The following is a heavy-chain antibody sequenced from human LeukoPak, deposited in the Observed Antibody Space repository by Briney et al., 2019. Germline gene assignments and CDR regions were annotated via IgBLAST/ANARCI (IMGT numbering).Heavy chain of an antibody. V-gene: IGHV3-11*01. CDR2: ISSSGGTI. J-gene: IGHJ4*02. D-gene: IGHD4-23*01. CDR3: ARAAVVTSPFDY. Sequence: PGGSLRLSCAASGFTFSDYYMSWIRQAPGKGLEWVSYISSSGGTIYFADSVKDRFTISRDNAKNSLDLQMNSLRAGDTAMYYCARAAVVTSPFDYWGQGTLVTVSS. CDR1: GFTFSDYY.